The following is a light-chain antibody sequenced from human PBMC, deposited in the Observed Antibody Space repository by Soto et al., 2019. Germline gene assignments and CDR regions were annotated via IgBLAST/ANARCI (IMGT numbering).Light chain of an antibody. J-gene: IGKJ2*01. CDR1: QRISSY. Sequence: DIQMTQSPSSLSASVGDRVTITCRASQRISSYLNWYQQKPGKAPKLLIYAASSLQSGVPSRFSGSGYGADFTLTISSLQPGDFATYSCQQSYATPYTFGQGTKLEIK. CDR3: QQSYATPYT. V-gene: IGKV1-39*01. CDR2: AAS.